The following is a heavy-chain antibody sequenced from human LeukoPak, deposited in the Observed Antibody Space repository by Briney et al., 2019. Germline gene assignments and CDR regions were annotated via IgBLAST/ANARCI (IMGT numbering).Heavy chain of an antibody. CDR1: GYSISSGYY. CDR3: ARFTPQGYGWGGYNRFAP. V-gene: IGHV4-38-2*02. D-gene: IGHD3-16*01. CDR2: IYPSGTT. Sequence: SETLSLTCTVSGYSISSGYYWGWIRQPPGKGLEWIGNIYPSGTTYYNPSLKTRVTISVDTSNNQFSLKLSSVTAADTAVYYCARFTPQGYGWGGYNRFAPWGQGTLVTVSS. J-gene: IGHJ5*02.